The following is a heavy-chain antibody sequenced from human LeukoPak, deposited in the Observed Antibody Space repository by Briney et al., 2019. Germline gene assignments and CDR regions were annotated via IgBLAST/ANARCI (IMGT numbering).Heavy chain of an antibody. CDR2: ISSSSNYI. D-gene: IGHD3-10*01. Sequence: PGGSLRLSCAASGFTFNPYSMNWVRQAPGKGLEWVSSISSSSNYIYYADSVRGRFTISGDNAKNSLYLQMNSLRAEDTAVYYCAREGITMVRGVITQPFDYWGQGTLVTVSS. CDR1: GFTFNPYS. J-gene: IGHJ4*02. CDR3: AREGITMVRGVITQPFDY. V-gene: IGHV3-21*01.